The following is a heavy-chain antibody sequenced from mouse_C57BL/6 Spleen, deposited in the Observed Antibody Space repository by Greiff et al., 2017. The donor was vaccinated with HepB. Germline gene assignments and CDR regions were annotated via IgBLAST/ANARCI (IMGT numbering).Heavy chain of an antibody. CDR3: ARGRTGTSYFDY. Sequence: VQLQQPGAELVMPGASVKLSCKASGYTFTSYWMHWVKQRPGQGLEWIGEIDPSDSYTNYNQKFKGKSTLTVDKSSSTAYMQLSSLTSEDSAVYYCARGRTGTSYFDYWGQGTTLTVSS. CDR2: IDPSDSYT. D-gene: IGHD4-1*01. V-gene: IGHV1-69*01. J-gene: IGHJ2*01. CDR1: GYTFTSYW.